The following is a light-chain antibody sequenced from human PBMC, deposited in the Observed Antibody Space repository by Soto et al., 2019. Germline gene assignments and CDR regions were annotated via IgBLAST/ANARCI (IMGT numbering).Light chain of an antibody. J-gene: IGKJ1*01. CDR2: KAS. Sequence: DVVLTQSPLSLPVTLGQPASISCRSSQSIVFSDGNAYLNWFQQRPGQSPRRLLYKASNRDSGVPDRFSGSGSGTDFTLKINRLEAEDIGVYYCMQGTRWPPTFGRGTRVEIK. CDR3: MQGTRWPPT. CDR1: QSIVFSDGNAY. V-gene: IGKV2-30*01.